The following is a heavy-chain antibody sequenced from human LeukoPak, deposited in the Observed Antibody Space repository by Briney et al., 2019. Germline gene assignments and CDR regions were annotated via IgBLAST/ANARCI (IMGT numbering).Heavy chain of an antibody. CDR3: ARVSGPLNRSNWYWVY. CDR1: GFTFSSYS. V-gene: IGHV3-7*01. CDR2: IKKDGSEK. Sequence: PAGSLRLSCSASGFTFSSYSWSCLRQAPGKGLEWVANIKKDGSEKYYVDSVKGRFTISRDNARNSLYLQMNRLGAEDAGVYYCARVSGPLNRSNWYWVYWGQGTLVTVSS. D-gene: IGHD6-13*01. J-gene: IGHJ4*02.